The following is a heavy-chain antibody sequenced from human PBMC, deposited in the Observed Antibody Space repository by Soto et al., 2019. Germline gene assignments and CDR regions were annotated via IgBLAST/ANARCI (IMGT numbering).Heavy chain of an antibody. CDR2: IKSNSDGGTT. V-gene: IGHV3-15*01. Sequence: GGSLRLSCAASGFNFTNAWLSWVRQAPGKGLEWVGRIKSNSDGGTTDNAAPVKGRFTISRDDSDNTVYLQMNSLKTEDTAVYSFATTRAFWGRGTLVTVSS. J-gene: IGHJ4*02. CDR1: GFNFTNAW. CDR3: ATTRAF.